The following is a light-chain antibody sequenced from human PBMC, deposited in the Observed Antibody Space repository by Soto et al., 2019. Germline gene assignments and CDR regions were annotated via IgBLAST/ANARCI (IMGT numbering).Light chain of an antibody. CDR3: QQYNNWPPYT. CDR2: GAS. CDR1: QTIVNN. J-gene: IGKJ2*01. V-gene: IGKV3-15*01. Sequence: ETVMTQSPATLSVSPGERATLSCRASQTIVNNLAWYQQRPGQAPRLLIYGASTRATGIPARFSGSGSGTELTLTISSLQSEDFAIYYCQQYNNWPPYTFGQGTKLEIK.